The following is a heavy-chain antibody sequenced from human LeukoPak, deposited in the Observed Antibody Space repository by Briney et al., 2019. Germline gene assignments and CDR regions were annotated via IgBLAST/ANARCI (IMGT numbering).Heavy chain of an antibody. CDR1: GYSISSDYY. Sequence: PSETLSLTCTVSGYSISSDYYWGWIRQPPGKGLEWIGSIHHSGRTYYNPSLKSRVTISVDTSKNQFSLKLSSVTAADTAVYYCARDVCSGGSCYSDWGQGTLVTVSS. J-gene: IGHJ4*02. D-gene: IGHD2-15*01. CDR3: ARDVCSGGSCYSD. CDR2: IHHSGRT. V-gene: IGHV4-38-2*02.